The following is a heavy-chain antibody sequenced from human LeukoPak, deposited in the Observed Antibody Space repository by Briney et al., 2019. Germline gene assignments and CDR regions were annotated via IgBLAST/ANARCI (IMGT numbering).Heavy chain of an antibody. J-gene: IGHJ5*02. Sequence: SETLSLTCTVSAGSISSNYWSWIRQPPGKGLEWIGYIYYSGSTNYNPSLKSRVTISVDTSKNQFSLKLSSVTAADTAVYYCAALPFSSNWFDPWGQGTLVTVSS. CDR2: IYYSGST. CDR1: AGSISSNY. CDR3: AALPFSSNWFDP. V-gene: IGHV4-59*01. D-gene: IGHD2-15*01.